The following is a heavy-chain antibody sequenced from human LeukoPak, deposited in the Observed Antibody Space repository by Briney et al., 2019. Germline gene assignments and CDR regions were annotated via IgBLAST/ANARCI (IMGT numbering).Heavy chain of an antibody. V-gene: IGHV4-59*12. CDR3: ARAVTTPPEFDY. CDR1: GGSISSYY. Sequence: SETLSLTCTVSGGSISSYYWSWIRQPPGKGLEWIGYIYYSGSTNYNPSLKSRVTMSVDTSKNQFSLKLSSVTAADTAVYYCARAVTTPPEFDYWGQGTLVTVSS. D-gene: IGHD4-17*01. J-gene: IGHJ4*02. CDR2: IYYSGST.